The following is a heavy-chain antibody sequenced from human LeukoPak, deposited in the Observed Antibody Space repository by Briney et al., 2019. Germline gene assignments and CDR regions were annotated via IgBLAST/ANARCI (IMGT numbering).Heavy chain of an antibody. J-gene: IGHJ6*03. Sequence: GGSLRLSCAASGFTFSNYEMNWVRQTPGKGLEWVSYIRNSGPTIYYTDSVKGRFTISRDNAKNSLYLQMNSLRAEDTAVYYCARDLGDPTYMDVWGKGTTVTVSS. CDR3: ARDLGDPTYMDV. CDR2: IRNSGPTI. V-gene: IGHV3-48*03. D-gene: IGHD2-21*01. CDR1: GFTFSNYE.